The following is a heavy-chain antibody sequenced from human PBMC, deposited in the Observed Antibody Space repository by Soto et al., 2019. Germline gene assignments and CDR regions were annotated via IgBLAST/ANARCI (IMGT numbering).Heavy chain of an antibody. CDR2: ISCDGSNK. CDR1: GLIFSSYG. V-gene: IGHV3-30*18. J-gene: IGHJ6*02. Sequence: QVQLVESGGGVVQRGRSLRLSCAASGLIFSSYGIHWVLQAPGKGREWVAAISCDGSNKYYTDSVKGRFTISRDNSKNTLYLQMNSLRAEDTAVYYCAKDRTVTGWVQYDMDVWGPGTTVTVSS. CDR3: AKDRTVTGWVQYDMDV. D-gene: IGHD4-17*01.